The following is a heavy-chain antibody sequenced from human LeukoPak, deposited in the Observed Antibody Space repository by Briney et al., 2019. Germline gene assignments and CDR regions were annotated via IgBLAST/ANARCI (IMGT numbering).Heavy chain of an antibody. CDR3: ARDRHYDSSGYWD. Sequence: GGSLRLSCAASGFTFSDYYMSWIRRAPGKGLEWVSYISSSGSTIYSADSVKSGFTISTDNAKNSLYLQMNSLRAEDTAVYYCARDRHYDSSGYWDWGQGTLVTVSS. J-gene: IGHJ4*02. D-gene: IGHD3-22*01. V-gene: IGHV3-11*01. CDR2: ISSSGSTI. CDR1: GFTFSDYY.